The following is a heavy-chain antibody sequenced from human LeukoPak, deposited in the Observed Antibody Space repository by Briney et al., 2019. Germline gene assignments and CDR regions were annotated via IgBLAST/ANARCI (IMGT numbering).Heavy chain of an antibody. J-gene: IGHJ4*02. D-gene: IGHD2-8*02. CDR1: GYTFTSHG. CDR2: IRSHNGNT. V-gene: IGHV1-18*04. Sequence: ASVKVSCKASGYTFTSHGFSWLRQAPGQGLEWMCWIRSHNGNTNYAQKFQDRLTMTTDTSTNTAYMELRSLRSDDTAVYYCARWGGSNWWEHLGDYWGQGTLVTVSP. CDR3: ARWGGSNWWEHLGDY.